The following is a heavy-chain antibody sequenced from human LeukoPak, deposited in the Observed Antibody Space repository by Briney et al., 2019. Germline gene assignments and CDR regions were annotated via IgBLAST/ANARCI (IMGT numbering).Heavy chain of an antibody. CDR1: GYTFTSYD. CDR3: ARAGRYDSSGYYYYYMDV. J-gene: IGHJ6*03. CDR2: MNPNSGNT. V-gene: IGHV1-8*03. D-gene: IGHD3-22*01. Sequence: ASVKVSCKASGYTFTSYDINWVRQATGQGLEWMGWMNPNSGNTGYAQKFQGRVTITRNTSISTAYMELSSLRSEDTAVYYCARAGRYDSSGYYYYYMDVWGKGTTVTVSS.